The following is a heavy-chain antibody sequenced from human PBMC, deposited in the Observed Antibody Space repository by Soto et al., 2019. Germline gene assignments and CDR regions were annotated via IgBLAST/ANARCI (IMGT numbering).Heavy chain of an antibody. Sequence: QVQLVQSGAEVKKPGSSVKVSCKASGGTFSSYTISWVRQAPGQGLEWMGRIIPILGIANYAQKFQGRVTITADKSTSTAYMELSSLRSEDTAVYYCAVGGGMIVVVTFDYWGQGPLVTVSS. V-gene: IGHV1-69*02. CDR1: GGTFSSYT. CDR2: IIPILGIA. CDR3: AVGGGMIVVVTFDY. D-gene: IGHD3-22*01. J-gene: IGHJ4*02.